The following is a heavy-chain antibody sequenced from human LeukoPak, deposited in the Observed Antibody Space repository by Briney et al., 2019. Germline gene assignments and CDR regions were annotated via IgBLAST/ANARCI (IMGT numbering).Heavy chain of an antibody. CDR2: ICCSGGCT. D-gene: IGHD3-3*01. J-gene: IGHJ1*01. CDR3: AKYPSGAYDFWSGYYHAEYFQH. V-gene: IGHV3-23*01. Sequence: GGSLRLSWAASGFTFSSYAMSWVRQAPGKGLEWASAICCSGGCTYYADSVKGRFTISRDNSKNTLYLQMNSLRAEDTAVYYCAKYPSGAYDFWSGYYHAEYFQHWGQGTLVTVSS. CDR1: GFTFSSYA.